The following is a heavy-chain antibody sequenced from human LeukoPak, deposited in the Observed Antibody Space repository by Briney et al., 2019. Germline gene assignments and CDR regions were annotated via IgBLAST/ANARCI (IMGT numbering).Heavy chain of an antibody. D-gene: IGHD3-22*01. CDR2: IYYSGST. CDR1: GDSIRSYY. V-gene: IGHV4-59*01. CDR3: ARGQGRFDYDSSGYYITDLDY. Sequence: SETLPLTCTVSGDSIRSYYWNWIRQPPGKGLEWIGYIYYSGSTNYNPSLKSRVTMSVDTSKNQFSLKLSSVTAADTAVYYCARGQGRFDYDSSGYYITDLDYWGQGTLVTVSS. J-gene: IGHJ4*02.